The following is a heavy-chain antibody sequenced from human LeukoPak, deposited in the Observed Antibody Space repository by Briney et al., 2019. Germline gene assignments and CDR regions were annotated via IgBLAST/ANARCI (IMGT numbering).Heavy chain of an antibody. Sequence: GASVTVSFTASGYTFTIYGISWVRQAPGQGLEWMGWISAYNGNTNYAQKLQGRVTMTTDTSTSTAYMELRSLRSDDTAVYYCARELYYDIDDYWGQGTLVTVSS. J-gene: IGHJ4*02. CDR2: ISAYNGNT. V-gene: IGHV1-18*01. D-gene: IGHD3-9*01. CDR3: ARELYYDIDDY. CDR1: GYTFTIYG.